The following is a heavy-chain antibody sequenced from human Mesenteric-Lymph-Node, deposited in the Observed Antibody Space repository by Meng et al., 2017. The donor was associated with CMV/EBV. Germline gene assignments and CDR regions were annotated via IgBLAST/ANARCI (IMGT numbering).Heavy chain of an antibody. CDR2: ISSSGNTI. CDR3: AGRYCSSTSCPNWYFDL. D-gene: IGHD2-2*01. J-gene: IGHJ2*01. Sequence: GESLKISCAASGFTFSDYYMSWIRQAPGKGLEWVSYISSSGNTIYYADSVKGRFTISRDNAKNSLFLQMNSLRDEDTAVYYCAGRYCSSTSCPNWYFDLWGRGTLVTVSS. V-gene: IGHV3-11*04. CDR1: GFTFSDYY.